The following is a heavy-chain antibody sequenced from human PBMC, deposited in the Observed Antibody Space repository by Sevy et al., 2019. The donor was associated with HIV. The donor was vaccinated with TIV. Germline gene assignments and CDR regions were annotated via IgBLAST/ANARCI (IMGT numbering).Heavy chain of an antibody. CDR1: GFTFSSYE. CDR2: ISTSGKST. CDR3: LRSGGAYDAGFDP. D-gene: IGHD3-22*01. J-gene: IGHJ5*02. V-gene: IGHV3-48*03. Sequence: GGSLRLSCVASGFTFSSYEMNWVRQAPGKGLEWVSKISTSGKSTFYADSVEGRVTISRDNTKNSVFLETNNLRVKDTAVYYCLRSGGAYDAGFDPWGQGTLVTVSS.